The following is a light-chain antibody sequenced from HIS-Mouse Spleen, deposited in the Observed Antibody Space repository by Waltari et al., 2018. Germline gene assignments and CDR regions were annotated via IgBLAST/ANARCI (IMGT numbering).Light chain of an antibody. CDR2: WAS. CDR1: QSVLYSSNNKNY. Sequence: DIVMTQSPDSLAVSLGERATINCKSSQSVLYSSNNKNYLAWYPRKPGQPPKLLIYWASTRESGVPDRFSGSGSGTDFTLTISSLQAEDVAVYYCQQYYSTPYTFGQGTKLEIK. V-gene: IGKV4-1*01. CDR3: QQYYSTPYT. J-gene: IGKJ2*01.